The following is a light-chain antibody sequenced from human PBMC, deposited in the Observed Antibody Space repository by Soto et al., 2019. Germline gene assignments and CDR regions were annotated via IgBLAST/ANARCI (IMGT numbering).Light chain of an antibody. Sequence: EIVMTQSPATLSVSPGERATLSCRASQSVSSNLAWYQQKPGQAPRLLIYGASTRATGIPVRFSGSGSGTEFTLTISSLQSEDFAVYYCQQRSNWPPGLTFGGGTKVEIK. CDR1: QSVSSN. V-gene: IGKV3-15*01. CDR3: QQRSNWPPGLT. J-gene: IGKJ4*01. CDR2: GAS.